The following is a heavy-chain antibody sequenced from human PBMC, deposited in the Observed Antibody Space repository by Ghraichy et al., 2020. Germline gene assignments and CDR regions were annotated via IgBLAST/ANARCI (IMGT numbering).Heavy chain of an antibody. D-gene: IGHD6-19*01. J-gene: IGHJ6*02. CDR1: GGSFSRPY. CDR3: ARVAVGDPPYYYYSGMDV. Sequence: SQTLSLTCAVFGGSFSRPYWSWIRQSPVKGLEWSGEINHAGSTNYNPSLKGRVTISVDTSKNQFSLKLDSVTAADTAVYYCARVAVGDPPYYYYSGMDVWGQGTTVAVSS. CDR2: INHAGST. V-gene: IGHV4-34*01.